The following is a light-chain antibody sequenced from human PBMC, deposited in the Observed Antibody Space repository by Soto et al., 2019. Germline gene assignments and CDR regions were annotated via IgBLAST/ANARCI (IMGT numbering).Light chain of an antibody. CDR1: QSVSSY. J-gene: IGKJ2*01. Sequence: EIVLTQSPGTLSLSPGERATLSCRASQSVSSYVAWYQQKPGQAPRLFIHGASSRATGIPDRFSGSGSGTDFTLTISRLEPEDFAVYYCQQYGSSPKTFGQGTKLEI. V-gene: IGKV3-20*01. CDR3: QQYGSSPKT. CDR2: GAS.